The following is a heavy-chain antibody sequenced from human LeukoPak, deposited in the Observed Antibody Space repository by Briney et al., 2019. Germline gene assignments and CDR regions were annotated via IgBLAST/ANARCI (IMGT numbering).Heavy chain of an antibody. Sequence: SVKVSCKASGYTFTSYGISWVRQAPGQGLEWMGWISAYNGNTNYAQKLQGRVTMTTDTSTSTAYMELRSLRSDDTAVYYCARERVIAARRRGEDYWGQGTLVTVSS. V-gene: IGHV1-18*01. J-gene: IGHJ4*02. CDR3: ARERVIAARRRGEDY. CDR1: GYTFTSYG. D-gene: IGHD6-6*01. CDR2: ISAYNGNT.